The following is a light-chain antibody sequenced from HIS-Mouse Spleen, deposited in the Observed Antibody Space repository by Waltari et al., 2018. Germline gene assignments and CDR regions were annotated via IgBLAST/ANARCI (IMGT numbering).Light chain of an antibody. V-gene: IGLV2-14*01. CDR1: RSDVGGYTY. CDR3: SSYTSSSTLV. Sequence: QSALTQPASVSGSPGQSITLPCTGPRSDVGGYTYVSCYQQHPGNAPKLMIYEVSNRPSGVSNRFSGSKSGNTASQTISGLQAEDEADYYCSSYTSSSTLVFGGGTKLTVL. CDR2: EVS. J-gene: IGLJ2*01.